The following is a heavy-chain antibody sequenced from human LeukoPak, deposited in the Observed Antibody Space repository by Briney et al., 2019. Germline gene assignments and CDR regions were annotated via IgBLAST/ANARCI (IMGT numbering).Heavy chain of an antibody. CDR3: ARDRVVVVAATRGNWFDP. CDR2: IYTSGST. Sequence: SETLSLTCTVSGGSIRSYYWSWIRQPAGKGLEWIGRIYTSGSTNYNPSLKSRVTMSVDTSKNQFSLKLSSVTAADTAVYYCARDRVVVVAATRGNWFDPWGQGTLVTVSS. CDR1: GGSIRSYY. V-gene: IGHV4-4*07. D-gene: IGHD2-15*01. J-gene: IGHJ5*02.